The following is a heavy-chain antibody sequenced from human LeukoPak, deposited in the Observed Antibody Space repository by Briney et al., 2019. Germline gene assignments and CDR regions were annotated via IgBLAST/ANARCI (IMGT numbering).Heavy chain of an antibody. J-gene: IGHJ4*02. CDR3: ASKRWLQSSFDY. CDR1: GFTFDEYG. V-gene: IGHV3-20*04. D-gene: IGHD5-24*01. Sequence: PGGSLRLSCAASGFTFDEYGMSWVRQAQGKGLEWVSGISLNGGATGYADSAKGRFTISRDNGKNSLYLQMNSLRAEDTAVYYCASKRWLQSSFDYWGQGTLVTVSS. CDR2: ISLNGGAT.